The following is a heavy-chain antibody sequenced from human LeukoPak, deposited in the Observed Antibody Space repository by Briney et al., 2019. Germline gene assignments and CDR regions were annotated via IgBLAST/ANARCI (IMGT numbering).Heavy chain of an antibody. CDR2: ISGQHGKT. CDR3: ARGGSGWFGALEFDY. D-gene: IGHD3-10*01. Sequence: ASVKVSCKASGYTFNTYGVIWVRQAPGKGFEWLGWISGQHGKTTYPQKFQDRVRMTTDTSTSTAYMELRSLTSDDTGVYFCARGGSGWFGALEFDYWGQGTLVTVS. CDR1: GYTFNTYG. J-gene: IGHJ4*02. V-gene: IGHV1-18*01.